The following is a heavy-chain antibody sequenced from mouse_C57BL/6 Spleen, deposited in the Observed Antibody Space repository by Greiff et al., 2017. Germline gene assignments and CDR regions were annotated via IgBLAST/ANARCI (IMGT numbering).Heavy chain of an antibody. CDR3: TMSPYSYGSIIYFDY. V-gene: IGHV1-15*01. CDR1: GYTFTDYE. CDR2: IDPETGGT. D-gene: IGHD1-1*01. J-gene: IGHJ2*01. Sequence: VQLQQSGAELVRPGASVTLSCTASGYTFTDYEMHWVRQTPVHGLEWIGAIDPETGGTAYNQKFKGKVILTADKSSSTAYMDLRSLTSEHSAVYYRTMSPYSYGSIIYFDYWGQGTTLTVSS.